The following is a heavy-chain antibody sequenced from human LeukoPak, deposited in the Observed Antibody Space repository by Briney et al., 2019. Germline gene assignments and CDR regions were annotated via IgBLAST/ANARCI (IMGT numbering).Heavy chain of an antibody. Sequence: SETLSLTCTVSGGSISSNYWSWIRQSPGKGLEWIGYIYYRGRTDYNPSLKSRVTISVDTSKNQFSLKLSSVTAADTAVYYCARQNYDEVNYYYYGLDVWGQGTTVTVSS. V-gene: IGHV4-59*08. CDR2: IYYRGRT. D-gene: IGHD3-3*01. J-gene: IGHJ6*02. CDR3: ARQNYDEVNYYYYGLDV. CDR1: GGSISSNY.